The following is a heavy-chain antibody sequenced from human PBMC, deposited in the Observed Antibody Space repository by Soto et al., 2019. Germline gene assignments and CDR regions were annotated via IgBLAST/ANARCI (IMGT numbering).Heavy chain of an antibody. Sequence: ASVKVSCKASGYTFTNYAMHLVRQVPGQRLEWMGWINAGNGNTKYSQKFQGRVTITRDTSASTAYMELSSLRSEDTAVYYCARVSGYYLPDYWGQRTLVTVSS. D-gene: IGHD5-12*01. J-gene: IGHJ4*01. V-gene: IGHV1-3*01. CDR3: ARVSGYYLPDY. CDR2: INAGNGNT. CDR1: GYTFTNYA.